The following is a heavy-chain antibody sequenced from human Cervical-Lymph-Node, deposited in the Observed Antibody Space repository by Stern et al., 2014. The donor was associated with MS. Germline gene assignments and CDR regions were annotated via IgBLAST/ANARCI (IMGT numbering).Heavy chain of an antibody. D-gene: IGHD6-19*01. Sequence: VQLVESGTEVKTPGAPVKVSCKISANTFTNYAIHWVRQAPGHGLEWMGWINAGNGDTKSSQKLQARVTFTRDTSARTAYMELSSLRSEDTDLYFCTANSGWDAFDIWGQGTVVTVSS. CDR2: INAGNGDT. J-gene: IGHJ3*02. CDR1: ANTFTNYA. CDR3: TANSGWDAFDI. V-gene: IGHV1-3*01.